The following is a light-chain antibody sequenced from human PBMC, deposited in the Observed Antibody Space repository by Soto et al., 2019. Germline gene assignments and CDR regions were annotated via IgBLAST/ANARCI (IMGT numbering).Light chain of an antibody. CDR3: QQYGSSPWT. CDR1: QTVSTNY. J-gene: IGKJ1*01. Sequence: EIVLTQSPGTLSLSPGEIATLSFSASQTVSTNYLAWYQQKPGQAPRLLIYGASSRATGIPDRFSGSGSGRDFTLTITRLEPEDFAVYYCQQYGSSPWTFGQGTKVDIK. V-gene: IGKV3-20*01. CDR2: GAS.